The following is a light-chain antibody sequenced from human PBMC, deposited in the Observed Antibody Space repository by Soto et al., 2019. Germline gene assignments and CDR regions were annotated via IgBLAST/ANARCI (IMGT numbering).Light chain of an antibody. V-gene: IGKV3D-15*01. J-gene: IGKJ3*01. CDR3: QQYDNLPLT. CDR2: DAS. CDR1: QSVSIY. Sequence: MVLTQSPGTLSLSPGERATLSCMAIQSVSIYLAWYQHKPGQAPRLLIYDASNRATGIPARFSGSGSGTDFTLTINSLQSEDFAVYFCQQYDNLPLTFGPGTKWIS.